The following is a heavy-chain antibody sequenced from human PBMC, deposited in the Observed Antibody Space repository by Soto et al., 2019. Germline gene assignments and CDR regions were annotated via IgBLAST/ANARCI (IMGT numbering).Heavy chain of an antibody. CDR2: IKSKTDGTT. CDR3: TTDLRITIFGVVMAPYYYHGMDV. J-gene: IGHJ6*02. Sequence: GGCLRLSCAASGFTFSNAWMNWVRQAPGKGLEWVGRIKSKTDGTTDYATPVKGRFTISRDDSKNTLYLQMNSLKTEDTAVYYCTTDLRITIFGVVMAPYYYHGMDVWGQGTTVTVSS. V-gene: IGHV3-15*07. CDR1: GFTFSNAW. D-gene: IGHD3-3*01.